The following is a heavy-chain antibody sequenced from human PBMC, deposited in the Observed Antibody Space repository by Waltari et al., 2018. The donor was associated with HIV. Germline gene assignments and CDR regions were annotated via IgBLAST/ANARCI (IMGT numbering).Heavy chain of an antibody. CDR3: ARHAPPPWLVGWFDP. Sequence: QLQLQESGPGLVKPSETLSLTCTVSGGSISSSSYYWGWIRQPPGKGLEWIGSLDYSGNTSYNPSLKSRVTISVDTSKNQFSLKLSSVTAADTAVYYCARHAPPPWLVGWFDPWGQGTLVTVSS. J-gene: IGHJ5*02. CDR1: GGSISSSSYY. D-gene: IGHD6-19*01. CDR2: LDYSGNT. V-gene: IGHV4-39*01.